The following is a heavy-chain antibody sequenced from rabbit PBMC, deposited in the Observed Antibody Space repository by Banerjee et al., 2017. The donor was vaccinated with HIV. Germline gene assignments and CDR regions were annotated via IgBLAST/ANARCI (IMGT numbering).Heavy chain of an antibody. CDR3: ARDLAGVIGWNFNL. D-gene: IGHD4-1*01. J-gene: IGHJ4*01. CDR2: ILDGST. Sequence: WIACILDGSTYYASWVNGRFTISRSTSLNTVDLKMTSLTAADTATYFCARDLAGVIGWNFNLWGPGTLVTVS. V-gene: IGHV1S47*01.